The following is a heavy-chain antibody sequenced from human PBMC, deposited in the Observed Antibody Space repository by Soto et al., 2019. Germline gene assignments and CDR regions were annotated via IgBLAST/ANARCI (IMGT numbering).Heavy chain of an antibody. J-gene: IGHJ3*02. Sequence: EVQLVESGGGLVQPGGSLRLSCMASEFTFSTFWMAWVRQAPGKGLEWVANIKGDGSKEYYLDSVKGRFTISRDNAKNLLYLQMNSLRAEDTALYYCARDLNYGVSTVYYDVFDTWGQGTMVTVSS. CDR3: ARDLNYGVSTVYYDVFDT. CDR2: IKGDGSKE. D-gene: IGHD3-9*01. CDR1: EFTFSTFW. V-gene: IGHV3-7*01.